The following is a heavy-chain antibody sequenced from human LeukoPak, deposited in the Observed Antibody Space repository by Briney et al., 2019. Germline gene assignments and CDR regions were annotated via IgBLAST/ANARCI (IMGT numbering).Heavy chain of an antibody. D-gene: IGHD5-12*01. Sequence: PGGSLRLSCAASGFTFSSHGMHWVRQAPGKGLEWVAFIRSDGSNKYYADSVKGRFTISRDNSKNTLYLQLNSLRAEDTAVYYCAKVMDRDIVATIRLGSQYYFDYGAREPWSPSPQ. CDR2: IRSDGSNK. V-gene: IGHV3-30*02. CDR3: AKVMDRDIVATIRLGSQYYFD. CDR1: GFTFSSHG. J-gene: IGHJ4*02.